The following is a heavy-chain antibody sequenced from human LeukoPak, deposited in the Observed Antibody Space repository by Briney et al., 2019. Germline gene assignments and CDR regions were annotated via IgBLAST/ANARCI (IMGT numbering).Heavy chain of an antibody. J-gene: IGHJ4*02. Sequence: PGGSLRLSCAASGFTFSSYAMHWVRQAPGKGLEWVAVISYDGSNKYYADSVKGRFTISRDNSKNTLYLQMNSLRAEDTAVYYCARDTRQLAEYYFDYWGQGTLVTVSS. V-gene: IGHV3-30-3*01. D-gene: IGHD6-13*01. CDR1: GFTFSSYA. CDR2: ISYDGSNK. CDR3: ARDTRQLAEYYFDY.